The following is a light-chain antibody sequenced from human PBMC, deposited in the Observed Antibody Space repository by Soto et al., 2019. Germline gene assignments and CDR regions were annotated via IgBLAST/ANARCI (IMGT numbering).Light chain of an antibody. Sequence: EIVLTQSPGTLSLSPGERATLSCRSSHSVSSNYLAWYQQKPGQAPRLLIYDVSSRATGIPDRCSGSGSGTDFTLTISRLEPVVFAVYYCQQYGISPTFGQGTKVEIK. CDR1: HSVSSNY. J-gene: IGKJ1*01. CDR2: DVS. CDR3: QQYGISPT. V-gene: IGKV3-20*01.